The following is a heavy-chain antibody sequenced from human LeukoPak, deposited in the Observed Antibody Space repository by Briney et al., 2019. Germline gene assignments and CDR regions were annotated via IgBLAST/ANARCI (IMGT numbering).Heavy chain of an antibody. Sequence: ASVKVSCKASGYTFTTYGISWVRQAPGQGLEWMGWISGYNGNTNYAQKLQGRVTMTTDTSTSTAYMELRTLRSDDTAVYYCARDYGSGSYYDHNWFDPWGQGTLVTVSP. CDR1: GYTFTTYG. J-gene: IGHJ5*02. CDR3: ARDYGSGSYYDHNWFDP. V-gene: IGHV1-18*01. D-gene: IGHD3-10*01. CDR2: ISGYNGNT.